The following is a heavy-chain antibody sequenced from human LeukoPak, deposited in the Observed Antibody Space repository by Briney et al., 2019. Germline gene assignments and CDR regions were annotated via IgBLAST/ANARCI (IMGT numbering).Heavy chain of an antibody. D-gene: IGHD6-6*01. CDR3: ASVGIAAYRVDP. CDR2: IYYNGTT. J-gene: IGHJ5*02. Sequence: PSETLSLTCTVSGGSVSSGTYYWSWIRQPPGKGLVWNGYIYYNGTTNYNPSLKSRVTISVDTSKNQVSLKLTSVTAADTAVYCCASVGIAAYRVDPWGQGTLVTVSS. CDR1: GGSVSSGTYY. V-gene: IGHV4-61*01.